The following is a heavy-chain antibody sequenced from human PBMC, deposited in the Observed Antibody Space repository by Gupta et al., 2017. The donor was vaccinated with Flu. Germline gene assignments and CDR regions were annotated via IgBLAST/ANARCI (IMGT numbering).Heavy chain of an antibody. CDR2: IRTKALGGTA. D-gene: IGHD6-13*01. CDR3: ARDVSSAWYRGWLDP. V-gene: IGHV3-49*03. CDR1: GFTLGDYG. Sequence: EVQLVESGGGLVQPGRSLRLSCTVSGFTLGDYGMSWFRPAPGKGLEWVGFIRTKALGGTAEYAASVKGRFAISRDDSKSIAYLQMNTLEIEDTAVYYCARDVSSAWYRGWLDPWGQGTLVTVSP. J-gene: IGHJ5*02.